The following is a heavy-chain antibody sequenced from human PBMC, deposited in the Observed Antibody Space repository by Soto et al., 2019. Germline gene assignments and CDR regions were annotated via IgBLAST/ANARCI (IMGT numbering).Heavy chain of an antibody. J-gene: IGHJ4*02. V-gene: IGHV3-23*01. Sequence: LRLSCAASGFTFTDYALSWVRQAPGKGLEWVATISGIGGSTYLADSVKGRLSISRDNSKNTVSLLMNSLRAEDTAVYLCARGSSGYISSWYYFDYWGQGTLVTVSS. CDR2: ISGIGGST. CDR1: GFTFTDYA. CDR3: ARGSSGYISSWYYFDY. D-gene: IGHD6-13*01.